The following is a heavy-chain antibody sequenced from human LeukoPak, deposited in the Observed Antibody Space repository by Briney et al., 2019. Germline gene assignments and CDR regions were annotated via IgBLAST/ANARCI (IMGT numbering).Heavy chain of an antibody. D-gene: IGHD5-18*01. CDR2: IYYSGST. Sequence: SETLSLTCTVSGGSISSADYHWNWIRQPPGKGLEWIGYIYYSGSTNYNPSLKSRVTISVDTSKNQFSLKLSSVTAADTAVYYCAGSDGYSYGAFDYWGQGTLVTVS. V-gene: IGHV4-61*08. J-gene: IGHJ4*02. CDR3: AGSDGYSYGAFDY. CDR1: GGSISSADYH.